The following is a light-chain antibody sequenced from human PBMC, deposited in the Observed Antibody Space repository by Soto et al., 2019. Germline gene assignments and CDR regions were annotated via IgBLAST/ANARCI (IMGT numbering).Light chain of an antibody. Sequence: EIVMTQSPATLSVSPGERATLSCRASQSVSSNLAWYQQKPGQAPRLLIYGASSRATGIPDRFSGSGSGTDLTLTISRLEPEDFAVYYCHQYGSSPATFGQGTKVDIK. J-gene: IGKJ1*01. CDR1: QSVSSN. CDR2: GAS. CDR3: HQYGSSPAT. V-gene: IGKV3-20*01.